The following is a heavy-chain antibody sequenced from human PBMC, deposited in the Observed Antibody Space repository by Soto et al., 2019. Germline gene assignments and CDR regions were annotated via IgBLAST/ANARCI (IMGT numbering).Heavy chain of an antibody. V-gene: IGHV5-51*01. CDR1: GYSFTSYW. D-gene: IGHD2-2*01. CDR3: ARQFGAVVPAAINWFDP. CDR2: IYPGDSDT. Sequence: GESLKISCKGSGYSFTSYWIGWVRQMPGKGLEWMGIIYPGDSDTRYSPSFQGQVTISADKSISTAYLQWSSLKASDTAMYYCARQFGAVVPAAINWFDPWGQGTLVTVAS. J-gene: IGHJ5*02.